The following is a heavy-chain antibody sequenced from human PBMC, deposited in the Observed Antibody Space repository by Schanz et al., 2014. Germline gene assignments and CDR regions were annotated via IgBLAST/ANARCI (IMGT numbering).Heavy chain of an antibody. J-gene: IGHJ4*02. CDR3: AKGQLLSYYFDY. CDR1: GFTFSKYG. D-gene: IGHD2-21*01. CDR2: IWSDGSRT. V-gene: IGHV3-33*06. Sequence: QVQLVESGGGVVQPGRSLRLSCAASGFTFSKYGMHWVRQAPGKGLEWVAFIWSDGSRTYHAESVKGRFTISRDNSKNTLYLQMNSLRAEDTAVYYCAKGQLLSYYFDYWGQGTLVTVSS.